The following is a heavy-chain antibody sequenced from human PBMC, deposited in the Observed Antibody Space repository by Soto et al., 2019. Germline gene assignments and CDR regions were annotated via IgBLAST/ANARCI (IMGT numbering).Heavy chain of an antibody. J-gene: IGHJ6*02. V-gene: IGHV1-18*01. D-gene: IGHD3-10*01. CDR2: ISAYNGNT. CDR1: CYTFTSYG. CDR3: ARVKEIYGSGSYYHYYYYYGMDV. Sequence: ASVKVSCKASCYTFTSYGISWVRQAPGQGLEWMGWISAYNGNTNYAQKLQGRVTMTTDTSTSTAYMELRSLRSDDTAVYYCARVKEIYGSGSYYHYYYYYGMDVWGQGTTVTVSS.